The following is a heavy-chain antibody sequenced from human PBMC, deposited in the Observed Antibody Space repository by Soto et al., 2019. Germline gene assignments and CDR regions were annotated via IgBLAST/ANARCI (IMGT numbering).Heavy chain of an antibody. CDR3: AADSGYSSGWSDY. D-gene: IGHD6-19*01. V-gene: IGHV1-58*01. J-gene: IGHJ4*02. Sequence: QMQLVQSGPEVKKPGTSVKVSCKASGFTFTSFAVQWVRQARGQRLEWIGWIVVGRGNTNYAQKFQERVTITRDMSTSTAYMELSSLRSEDTAVYYCAADSGYSSGWSDYWGQGTLVTVSS. CDR2: IVVGRGNT. CDR1: GFTFTSFA.